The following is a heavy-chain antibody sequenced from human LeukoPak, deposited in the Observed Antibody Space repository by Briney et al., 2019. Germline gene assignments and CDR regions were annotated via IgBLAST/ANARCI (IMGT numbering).Heavy chain of an antibody. V-gene: IGHV3-7*01. D-gene: IGHD4-11*01. CDR3: ARDRGYSNFDY. J-gene: IGHJ4*02. CDR1: GFGFSNYW. Sequence: GGSLRLSCAASGFGFSNYWMSWVRQAPGKGLEWVAYMNEDGSEKNYVDSVKGRFTISRDNAQDSLYLQMNSLRAEDTAVYYCARDRGYSNFDYWGQGTLLTVSS. CDR2: MNEDGSEK.